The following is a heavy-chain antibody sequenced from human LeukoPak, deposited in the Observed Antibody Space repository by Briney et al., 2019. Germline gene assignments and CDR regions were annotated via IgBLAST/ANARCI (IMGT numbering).Heavy chain of an antibody. V-gene: IGHV3-23*01. Sequence: GGSLRLSCAASGFTFSSYAMTWVRQAPGKGLEWVSGISDSGDSTYYADSVKGRFTISRDNSKNTLYLQMNSLRAEDTAVYYCVKKEDATMVHYYFDYWGQGTLVTVSS. CDR1: GFTFSSYA. J-gene: IGHJ4*02. D-gene: IGHD5-18*01. CDR3: VKKEDATMVHYYFDY. CDR2: ISDSGDST.